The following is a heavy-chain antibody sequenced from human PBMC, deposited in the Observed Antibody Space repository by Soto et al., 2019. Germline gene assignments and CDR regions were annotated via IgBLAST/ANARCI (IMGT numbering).Heavy chain of an antibody. J-gene: IGHJ5*02. CDR1: GDSVSSNSAA. D-gene: IGHD3-10*01. V-gene: IGHV6-1*01. CDR3: ARDRPYYGSGSYPIWFDP. CDR2: TYYRSKWYN. Sequence: PSQTLSLTCAIPGDSVSSNSAAWNWIRQSPSRGLEWLGRTYYRSKWYNDYAVSVKSRITINPDTSKNQFSLQLNSVTPEDTAVYYCARDRPYYGSGSYPIWFDPWGQGTLVTVSS.